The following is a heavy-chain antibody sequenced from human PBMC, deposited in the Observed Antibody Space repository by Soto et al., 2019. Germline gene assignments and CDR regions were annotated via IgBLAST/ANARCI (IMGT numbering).Heavy chain of an antibody. CDR3: ARAFDDSSGYYGALGH. D-gene: IGHD3-22*01. CDR1: GGSFSGYY. V-gene: IGHV4-34*01. Sequence: QVQLQQWGAGLLKPSETLSLTCAVYGGSFSGYYWSWIRQPPGKGLEWIGEINHSGSTNYNPSLKSRITMSVDTSNNQLSLKLSSVTAADTAVYYCARAFDDSSGYYGALGHWGRGTLVTVSS. CDR2: INHSGST. J-gene: IGHJ4*02.